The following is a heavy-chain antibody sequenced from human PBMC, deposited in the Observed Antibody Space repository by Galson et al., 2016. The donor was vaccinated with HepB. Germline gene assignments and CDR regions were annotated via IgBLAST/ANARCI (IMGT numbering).Heavy chain of an antibody. CDR3: ARPLKGRRPNSGSYPDYYYYYFMDV. V-gene: IGHV3-30-3*01. Sequence: SLRLSCAASGFTFSSYAMHWVRLAPGKGLEWVAVISYDGSNKYFADSVKGRFTISRDNSKNTLDLQMNGLRAEDTAVYYCARPLKGRRPNSGSYPDYYYYYFMDVWGKGTTVTVSS. J-gene: IGHJ6*03. CDR1: GFTFSSYA. CDR2: ISYDGSNK. D-gene: IGHD1-26*01.